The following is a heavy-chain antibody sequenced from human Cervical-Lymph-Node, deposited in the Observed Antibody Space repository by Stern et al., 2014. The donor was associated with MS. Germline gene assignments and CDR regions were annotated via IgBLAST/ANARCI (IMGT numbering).Heavy chain of an antibody. D-gene: IGHD7-27*01. V-gene: IGHV3-23*04. CDR3: LRANWGS. Sequence: EVQLVESGGGLVQPGGSLRLSCEGSGFTFANYAMSWVRQAPGKGLEWVSAISSRDRKTYYADSVRGRFTVSRDTSANIVFLQMDSLRVEDTDVYYCLRANWGSGGQGTLVTVSS. J-gene: IGHJ4*02. CDR2: ISSRDRKT. CDR1: GFTFANYA.